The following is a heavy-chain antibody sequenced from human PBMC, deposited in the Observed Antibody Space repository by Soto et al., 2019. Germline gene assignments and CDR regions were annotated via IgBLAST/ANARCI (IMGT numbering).Heavy chain of an antibody. CDR3: AKDPFPYYYDSSGPFDY. V-gene: IGHV3-74*01. J-gene: IGHJ4*02. CDR1: GFTFSSYW. D-gene: IGHD3-22*01. Sequence: PGGSLRLSCAASGFTFSSYWMHWVRQAPGKGLVWVSRISGDGSITSYADSVRGRFTISRDNAKNTLYLQMNSLRAEDTAVYYCAKDPFPYYYDSSGPFDYWGQGTLVTVSS. CDR2: ISGDGSIT.